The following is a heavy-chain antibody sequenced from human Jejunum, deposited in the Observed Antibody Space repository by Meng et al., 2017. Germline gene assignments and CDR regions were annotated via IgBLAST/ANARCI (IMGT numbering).Heavy chain of an antibody. V-gene: IGHV7-4-1*02. CDR1: GYTFITHA. CDR3: AKKTQGSSGYFDY. J-gene: IGHJ4*02. Sequence: QVQLVQSGSELKNPGASVKVSCKASGYTFITHAIHWVRQAPGQGLEWMGWINTNTGSPTYAQGLTGRFVFSLDTSLSTAFLQISSLKPEDTAIYYCAKKTQGSSGYFDYWGQGTLVTVSS. CDR2: INTNTGSP. D-gene: IGHD2-8*02.